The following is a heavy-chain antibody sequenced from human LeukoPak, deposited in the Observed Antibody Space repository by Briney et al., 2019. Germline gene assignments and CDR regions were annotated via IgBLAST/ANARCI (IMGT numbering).Heavy chain of an antibody. CDR1: GYTFTSYG. D-gene: IGHD1-26*01. CDR2: ISAYNGNT. V-gene: IGHV1-18*01. Sequence: ASVKVSCKASGYTFTSYGISWVRQAPGQGLEWMGGISAYNGNTNYAQKLQGRVTITADKSTSTAYMELSSLRSEDTAVYYCTRDIEQGGVDYWGQGTLVTVSS. CDR3: TRDIEQGGVDY. J-gene: IGHJ4*02.